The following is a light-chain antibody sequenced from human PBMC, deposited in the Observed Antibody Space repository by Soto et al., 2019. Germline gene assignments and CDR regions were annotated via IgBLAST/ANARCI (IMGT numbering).Light chain of an antibody. V-gene: IGLV2-11*01. CDR1: SSDIGGYKY. CDR3: CSNAGRPDV. CDR2: DVD. J-gene: IGLJ1*01. Sequence: QSVLTQPRSVSGSPGQSVAISCTGTSSDIGGYKYVSWYQQHPGKAPKVMIYDVDKRPSGVPDRFSGSKSGNTASMTISDLQNEDEADYYCCSNAGRPDVFGTGTKVTIL.